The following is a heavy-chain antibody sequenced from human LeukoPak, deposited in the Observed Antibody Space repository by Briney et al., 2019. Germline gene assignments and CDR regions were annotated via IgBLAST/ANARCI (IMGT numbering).Heavy chain of an antibody. CDR1: GYTFTSYD. D-gene: IGHD3-10*01. CDR3: ARGLVVRGVRWFDP. CDR2: MNPNSGNT. Sequence: ASVKVSCKASGYTFTSYDINWVRQATGQGLEWMGWMNPNSGNTGYAQKFQGRVTMTRNTSISTAYMELSSLRSEDTAVYYCARGLVVRGVRWFDPWGQGTLVTVSS. V-gene: IGHV1-8*01. J-gene: IGHJ5*02.